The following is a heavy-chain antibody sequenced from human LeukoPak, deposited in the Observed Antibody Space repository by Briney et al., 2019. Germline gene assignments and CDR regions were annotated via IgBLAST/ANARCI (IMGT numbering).Heavy chain of an antibody. CDR1: GFTFSSYA. V-gene: IGHV3-23*01. Sequence: GGSLRPSCAAPGFTFSSYAMSWVRQAPGKGLEWVSAISGSGGSTYYADSVKGRFTISRDNSKNTLYLQMNSLRAEDTAVYYCAKDFRRRSWTIFGVVIEYFDYWGQGTLVTVSS. CDR2: ISGSGGST. CDR3: AKDFRRRSWTIFGVVIEYFDY. J-gene: IGHJ4*02. D-gene: IGHD3-3*01.